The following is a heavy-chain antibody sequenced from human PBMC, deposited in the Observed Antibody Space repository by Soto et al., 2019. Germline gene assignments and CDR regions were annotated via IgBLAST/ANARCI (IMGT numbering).Heavy chain of an antibody. Sequence: QVQLVQSGAEVKKPGSSVKVSCKASGGTFSNYAFSWVRQAPGQGLEWLGGIMPIFGRPDYAQKFRDRVTITADESTSTAHMEMTRLRSEDTAVYYCASWLKEAGIGGNHYDRMDVWGQGPTVTVSS. D-gene: IGHD6-19*01. CDR1: GGTFSNYA. J-gene: IGHJ6*02. V-gene: IGHV1-69*12. CDR2: IMPIFGRP. CDR3: ASWLKEAGIGGNHYDRMDV.